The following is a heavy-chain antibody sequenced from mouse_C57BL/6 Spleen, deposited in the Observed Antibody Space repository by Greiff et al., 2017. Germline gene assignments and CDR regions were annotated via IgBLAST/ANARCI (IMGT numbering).Heavy chain of an antibody. D-gene: IGHD2-1*01. V-gene: IGHV3-8*01. Sequence: EVKLQESGPGLAKPSQSLSLTCSVTGYSITSYSWNWIRKFPGNKLEYMGYISYSGSTYYYPSLKSRISISRDTYKNQYYLKLNSVTTEDTATYDCAGSAYGNYDDWGQGTTLTVSS. CDR3: AGSAYGNYDD. CDR1: GYSITSYS. CDR2: ISYSGST. J-gene: IGHJ2*01.